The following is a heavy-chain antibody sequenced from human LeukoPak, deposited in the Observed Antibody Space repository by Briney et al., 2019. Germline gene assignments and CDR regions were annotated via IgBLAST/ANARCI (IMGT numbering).Heavy chain of an antibody. CDR1: GFTVSSNY. D-gene: IGHD5-18*01. J-gene: IGHJ6*02. CDR3: ARANPEYSYGQAYYGMDV. Sequence: PGGYLRLYCAASGFTVSSNYMSWVRQAPGKGLEWVSVIYSAGSTYYADSVKGRFTISRDNSKNTLYLQMNSLRADDTAVYYCARANPEYSYGQAYYGMDVWGQGTTVTVSS. V-gene: IGHV3-53*01. CDR2: IYSAGST.